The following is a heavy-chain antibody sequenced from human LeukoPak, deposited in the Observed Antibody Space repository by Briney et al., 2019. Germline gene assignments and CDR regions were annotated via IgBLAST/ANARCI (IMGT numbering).Heavy chain of an antibody. J-gene: IGHJ5*02. CDR2: IYSSGST. D-gene: IGHD2-15*01. CDR3: ARAVVVGYCSGGSCYSGNRFDP. CDR1: GVSISSSSYY. V-gene: IGHV4-39*07. Sequence: SETLSLTCNVSGVSISSSSYYWGWIRQPPGKGLEWIGSIYSSGSTYYNSSLKSRVTISIDTSKNQFSLKLSSVTAADTAVYYCARAVVVGYCSGGSCYSGNRFDPWGQGTLVTVSS.